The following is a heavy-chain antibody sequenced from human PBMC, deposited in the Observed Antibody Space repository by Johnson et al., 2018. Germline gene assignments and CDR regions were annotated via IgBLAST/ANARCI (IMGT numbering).Heavy chain of an antibody. Sequence: QVQLVESGGGVVQPGRSLRLSCAASGFSFSRYAMHWVRQAPGKGLEWVAVISYDGSNKYYADSVKGRFTISRDNSKNTLYLQMNSLRAEDTAVYYCAKHRMGGAIVMGVFDYWGQGTLVTVSS. CDR3: AKHRMGGAIVMGVFDY. CDR2: ISYDGSNK. V-gene: IGHV3-30*18. D-gene: IGHD3-16*02. J-gene: IGHJ4*02. CDR1: GFSFSRYA.